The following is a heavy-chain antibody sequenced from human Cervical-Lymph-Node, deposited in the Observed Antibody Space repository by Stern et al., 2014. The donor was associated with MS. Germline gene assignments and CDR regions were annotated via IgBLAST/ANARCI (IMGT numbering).Heavy chain of an antibody. CDR1: GFTISTNY. Sequence: EVQLVESGGGLIQPGGSLRLSCAASGFTISTNYLGWVRQAPGKGLEWVSTIYSGGTPHYADSVEGRFSISRDNSKDTLYLQMNSLRAEDTAVYYCARMVHNSGSEYYFDHWGQGTLVTVSS. V-gene: IGHV3-53*01. D-gene: IGHD5-12*01. CDR2: IYSGGTP. J-gene: IGHJ4*02. CDR3: ARMVHNSGSEYYFDH.